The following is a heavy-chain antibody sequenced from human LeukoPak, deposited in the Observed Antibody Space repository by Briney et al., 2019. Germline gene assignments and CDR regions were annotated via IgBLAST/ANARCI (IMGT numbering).Heavy chain of an antibody. CDR1: GGSFSGYY. D-gene: IGHD6-13*01. J-gene: IGHJ6*03. V-gene: IGHV4-34*01. CDR2: INHSGST. CDR3: ARGIAAAGRPFYYYYYYMDV. Sequence: TASETLSLTCAVYGGSFSGYYWSWIRQPPGKWLEWIGEINHSGSTNYNPSLKSRVTISVDTSKNQFSLKLSSVTAADTAVYYCARGIAAAGRPFYYYYYYMDVWGKGTTVTDSS.